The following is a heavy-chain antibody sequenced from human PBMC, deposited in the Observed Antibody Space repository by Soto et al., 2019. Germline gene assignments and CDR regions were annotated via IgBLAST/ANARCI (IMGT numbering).Heavy chain of an antibody. CDR3: VKGEYYYDSSGYYPFDY. V-gene: IGHV3-64D*06. J-gene: IGHJ4*02. D-gene: IGHD3-22*01. Sequence: GGSLRLSCSASGFTFSIYAMHWVRQAPGKGLEYVSSISINGGSTHYADSVKGRFTISRDNSKNTQYLQMSSLSADDTALYYCVKGEYYYDSSGYYPFDYWGQGT. CDR1: GFTFSIYA. CDR2: ISINGGST.